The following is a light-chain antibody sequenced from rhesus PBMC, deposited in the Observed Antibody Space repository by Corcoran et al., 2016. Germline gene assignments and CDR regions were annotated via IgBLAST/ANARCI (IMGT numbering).Light chain of an antibody. Sequence: DIQMTQSPSSLSASVGDRVTITCRASQGISSWLAWYQQKPGKAPNLLIYKAFSLQSGVPSRFSGSGSGTDFTLTISRLQPEDFAAYYWQQYNSAPPTFGQGTKVEIK. J-gene: IGKJ1*01. CDR2: KAF. V-gene: IGKV1-21*01. CDR1: QGISSW. CDR3: QQYNSAPPT.